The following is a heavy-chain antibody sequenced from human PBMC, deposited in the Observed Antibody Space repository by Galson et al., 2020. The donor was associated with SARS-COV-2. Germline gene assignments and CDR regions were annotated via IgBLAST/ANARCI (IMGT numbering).Heavy chain of an antibody. CDR2: IYYSGST. J-gene: IGHJ5*02. Sequence: ETSETLSLTCTVSGGSISSSSYYWGWIRQPPGKGLEWIGSIYYSGSTYYNPSLKSRVTISVDTSKNQFSLKLSSVTAADTAVYYCARHRPHNYYDSSGCHLDPWGQGTLVTVSS. CDR3: ARHRPHNYYDSSGCHLDP. CDR1: GGSISSSSYY. D-gene: IGHD3-22*01. V-gene: IGHV4-39*01.